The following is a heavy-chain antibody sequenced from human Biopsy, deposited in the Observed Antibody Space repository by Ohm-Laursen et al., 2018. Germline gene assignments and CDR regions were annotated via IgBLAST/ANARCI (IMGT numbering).Heavy chain of an antibody. D-gene: IGHD6-6*01. J-gene: IGHJ4*02. CDR2: FYYSGST. CDR1: GDSISIYY. V-gene: IGHV4-59*07. CDR3: ATSLPSHWGSAALEN. Sequence: PSDTLSLTCNVSGDSISIYYWSWIRQPPGKGLEWIGNFYYSGSTNYNPSLKSRITMSLDRSKNQFSLKLKSVTAADTAVYYCATSLPSHWGSAALENWGQGILVTVSS.